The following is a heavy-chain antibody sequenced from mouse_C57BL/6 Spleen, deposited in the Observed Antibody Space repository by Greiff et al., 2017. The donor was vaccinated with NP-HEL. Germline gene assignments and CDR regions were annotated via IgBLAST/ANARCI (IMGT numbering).Heavy chain of an antibody. CDR3: VRDCAPRRWYFDV. Sequence: QVQLQQSGAELVRPGASVKLSCKASGYTFTDYYINWVKQRPGQGLEWIARIYPGSGNTYYNEKFKGKATLTAEKSSSTAYMQLSSLTSEDSAVYFCVRDCAPRRWYFDVWGTGTTVTVSS. V-gene: IGHV1-76*01. CDR1: GYTFTDYY. J-gene: IGHJ1*03. CDR2: IYPGSGNT.